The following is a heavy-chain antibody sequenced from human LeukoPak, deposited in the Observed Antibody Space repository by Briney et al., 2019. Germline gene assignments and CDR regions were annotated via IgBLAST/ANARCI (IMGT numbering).Heavy chain of an antibody. V-gene: IGHV3-48*04. CDR2: ISSGSNTI. CDR1: GFTFSIYS. CDR3: ARDEELASYPFDY. J-gene: IGHJ4*02. D-gene: IGHD1-26*01. Sequence: GGSLRLSCAASGFTFSIYSMNWVRQAPGKGLEWVSYISSGSNTIYYADSVKGRFTISRDNAKNSLYLQMNSLRAEDTAVYYCARDEELASYPFDYWGQGTLVTVSS.